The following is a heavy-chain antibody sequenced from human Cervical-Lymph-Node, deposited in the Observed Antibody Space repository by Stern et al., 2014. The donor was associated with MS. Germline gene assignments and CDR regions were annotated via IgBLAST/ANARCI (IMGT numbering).Heavy chain of an antibody. CDR1: GFTFSNFV. CDR2: IRHDGSIE. V-gene: IGHV3-33*01. J-gene: IGHJ4*02. CDR3: VAEVLHATPDY. Sequence: VHLVESGGGVVQPGKSLRLSCAASGFTFSNFVIHWVRQAPGKGLEWVAAIRHDGSIEWYVDYVKGRFSIARDNSKNMLYLQMNSLRAEDTAVYYCVAEVLHATPDYWGQGTLVTVS. D-gene: IGHD2-15*01.